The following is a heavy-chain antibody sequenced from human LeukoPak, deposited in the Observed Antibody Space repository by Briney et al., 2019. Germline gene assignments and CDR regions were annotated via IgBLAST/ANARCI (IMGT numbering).Heavy chain of an antibody. V-gene: IGHV1-18*01. Sequence: ASVKVSCKASGYTSTSYGISWVRQAPGQGLEWMGWISAYNGNTNYAQKLQGRVTMTTDTSTSTAYMELRSLRSDDTAVYYCARDLLYSSGRGVFDYWGQGTLVTVSS. CDR3: ARDLLYSSGRGVFDY. CDR2: ISAYNGNT. CDR1: GYTSTSYG. D-gene: IGHD6-19*01. J-gene: IGHJ4*02.